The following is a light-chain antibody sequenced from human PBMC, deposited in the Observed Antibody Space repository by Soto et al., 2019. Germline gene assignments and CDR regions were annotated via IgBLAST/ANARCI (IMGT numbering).Light chain of an antibody. CDR3: RSYTSSSTLVV. V-gene: IGLV2-14*01. J-gene: IGLJ2*01. CDR2: DVS. CDR1: SSDVGGYNY. Sequence: QSALTQPASVSGSPGQSITISCTGTSSDVGGYNYVSWYQQHPGKATKLMIYDVSNRPSGVSNRFSGSKSGNTASLTISGLQAEDEADYYCRSYTSSSTLVVFGGGTKLTVL.